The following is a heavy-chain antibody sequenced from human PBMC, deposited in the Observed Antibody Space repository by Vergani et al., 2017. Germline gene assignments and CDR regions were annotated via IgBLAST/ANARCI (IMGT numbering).Heavy chain of an antibody. J-gene: IGHJ6*02. Sequence: QLVESGGGLVQPGGSLRLSCAASGFNFSTYNMNWVRQAPGKGLEWISYIASSDTTVYYADSVKGRFIISRDNTNNSLFLQLRSLRAEDAAVYYCARDCTSGGCPDNYGMDVWGQGATVTVSS. CDR1: GFNFSTYN. CDR2: IASSDTTV. CDR3: ARDCTSGGCPDNYGMDV. V-gene: IGHV3-48*03. D-gene: IGHD2-8*01.